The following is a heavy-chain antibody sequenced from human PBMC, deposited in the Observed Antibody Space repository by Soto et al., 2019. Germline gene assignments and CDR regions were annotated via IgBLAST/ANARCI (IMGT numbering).Heavy chain of an antibody. Sequence: GGSLRLSCAASGFTFSSYAMSWVRQAPGKGLEWVSAISGSGGSTYYADSVKGRFTISRDNSKNTLYLQMNSLRAEDTAVYYCEKDNWNYDYYYGMDVWGQGTTVTVSS. CDR2: ISGSGGST. V-gene: IGHV3-23*01. D-gene: IGHD1-20*01. CDR1: GFTFSSYA. J-gene: IGHJ6*02. CDR3: EKDNWNYDYYYGMDV.